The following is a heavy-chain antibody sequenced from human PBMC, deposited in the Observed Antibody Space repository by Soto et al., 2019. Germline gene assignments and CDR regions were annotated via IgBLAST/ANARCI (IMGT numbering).Heavy chain of an antibody. J-gene: IGHJ6*02. CDR1: GFTFSSYG. D-gene: IGHD1-26*01. CDR3: AKSPQWVAKGGMDV. Sequence: GGSLRLSCAASGFTFSSYGVHWVRQAPGKGLEWVAVISNDGIKKNYGESAKGRFTISRDNSKNTLYLQMNSLRTEDTAVYYCAKSPQWVAKGGMDVLGQGTTVTVSS. CDR2: ISNDGIKK. V-gene: IGHV3-30*18.